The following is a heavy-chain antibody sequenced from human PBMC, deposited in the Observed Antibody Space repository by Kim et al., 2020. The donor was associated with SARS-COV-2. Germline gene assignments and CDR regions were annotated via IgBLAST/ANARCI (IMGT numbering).Heavy chain of an antibody. CDR3: ARDLGHPTTEDVYYYGMDV. CDR2: ISYDGSNK. Sequence: GGSLRLSCAASGFTFSSYAMHWVRQAPGKGLEWVAVISYDGSNKYYADSVKGRFTISRDNSKNTLYLQMNSLRAEDTAVYYCARDLGHPTTEDVYYYGMDVWGQGTTVTVSS. J-gene: IGHJ6*02. V-gene: IGHV3-30-3*01. D-gene: IGHD1-1*01. CDR1: GFTFSSYA.